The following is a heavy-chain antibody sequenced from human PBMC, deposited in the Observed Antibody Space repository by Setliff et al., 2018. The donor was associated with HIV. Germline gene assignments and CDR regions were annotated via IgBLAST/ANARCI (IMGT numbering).Heavy chain of an antibody. D-gene: IGHD3-22*01. J-gene: IGHJ4*02. CDR1: GFTSSRYS. Sequence: GGSLRLSCVASGFTSSRYSMNWVRQAPGKGLEWVSYISSVSGSTIYYADSVKGRFTISRDNAKNSMFLQMNSLRAEDTAVYYCARTNNNYYYDTSDYFAGYYFDSWGQGTLVTVSS. CDR2: ISSVSGSTI. CDR3: ARTNNNYYYDTSDYFAGYYFDS. V-gene: IGHV3-48*01.